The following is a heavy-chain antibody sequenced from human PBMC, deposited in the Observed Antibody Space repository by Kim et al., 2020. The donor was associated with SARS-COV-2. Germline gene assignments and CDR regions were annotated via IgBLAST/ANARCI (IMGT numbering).Heavy chain of an antibody. CDR2: IRSKANSYAT. J-gene: IGHJ4*02. CDR3: FSGYRAVDY. D-gene: IGHD3-22*01. Sequence: GGSLRLSCAASGFTFSGSAMHWVRQASGKGLEWVGRIRSKANSYATAYAASVKGRFTISRDDSKNTAYLQMNSLKTEDTAVYYCFSGYRAVDYWGQGTLVTVSS. V-gene: IGHV3-73*01. CDR1: GFTFSGSA.